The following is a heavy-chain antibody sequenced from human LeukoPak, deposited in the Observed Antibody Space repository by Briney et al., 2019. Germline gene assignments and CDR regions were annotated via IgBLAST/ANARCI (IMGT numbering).Heavy chain of an antibody. Sequence: PGGSLRLSCAASGFTFSSYAMHWVRQAPGKGLEWVAVISYDRSNKYYADSVKGRFTISRDNSKNTLYLQMNSLRAEDTAVYYCAREGSSSPDAFDIWGQGTMVTVSS. D-gene: IGHD6-13*01. CDR1: GFTFSSYA. CDR3: AREGSSSPDAFDI. J-gene: IGHJ3*02. CDR2: ISYDRSNK. V-gene: IGHV3-30-3*01.